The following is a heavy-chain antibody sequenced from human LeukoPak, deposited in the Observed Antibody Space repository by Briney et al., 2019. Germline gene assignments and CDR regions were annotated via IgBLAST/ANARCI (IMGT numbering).Heavy chain of an antibody. V-gene: IGHV3-48*03. Sequence: GGPLRLSCAASGFTFSSYEMNWVRQAPGKGLEWVSYISSSGSTIYYADSVKGRFTISRDNAKNSLYLQMNSLRAEDTAVYYCARDFGDDAFDIWGQGTMVTVSS. CDR1: GFTFSSYE. CDR3: ARDFGDDAFDI. J-gene: IGHJ3*02. D-gene: IGHD3-10*01. CDR2: ISSSGSTI.